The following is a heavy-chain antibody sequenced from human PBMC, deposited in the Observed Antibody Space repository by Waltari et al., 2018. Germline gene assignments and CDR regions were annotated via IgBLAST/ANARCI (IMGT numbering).Heavy chain of an antibody. D-gene: IGHD3-3*01. CDR3: ARVLYDFWSGYPYYYYYGMDV. CDR2: INHSGST. Sequence: QVQLVQSGAEVKKPGSSVKVSCKASGGTFSSYAISWVRQAPGQGLEWIGEINHSGSTNYNPSLKSRVTISVDTSKNQFSLKLSSVTAADTAVYYCARVLYDFWSGYPYYYYYGMDVWGQGTTVTVSS. V-gene: IGHV4-34*01. CDR1: GGTFSSYA. J-gene: IGHJ6*02.